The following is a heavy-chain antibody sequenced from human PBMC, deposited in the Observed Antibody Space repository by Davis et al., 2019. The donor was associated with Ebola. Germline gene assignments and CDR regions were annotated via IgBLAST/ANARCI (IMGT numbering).Heavy chain of an antibody. Sequence: GESLKISCAASGFTFSSYSMNWVRQAPGKGLEWVSSIDRTSSYIYYADSVKGRFTISRDNAKNSLFLQMNSLRADDTALYYCASGDGRGNSYDMDVWGQGTTVIVSS. CDR2: IDRTSSYI. CDR3: ASGDGRGNSYDMDV. J-gene: IGHJ6*02. D-gene: IGHD4-23*01. CDR1: GFTFSSYS. V-gene: IGHV3-21*04.